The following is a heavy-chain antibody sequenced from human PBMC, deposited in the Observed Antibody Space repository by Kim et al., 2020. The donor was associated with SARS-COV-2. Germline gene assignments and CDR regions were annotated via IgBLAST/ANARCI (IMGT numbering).Heavy chain of an antibody. CDR3: TTDARVLRLVYW. V-gene: IGHV3-15*01. CDR2: INCKSGSNKT. CDR1: GFTFSSSC. Sequence: GGSLILSCAASGFTFSSSCMSWVRQAPGKGLEWVGRINCKSGSNKTAYSATGKGRITISRENNKHTLHLQRNSVETEDTYVYWCTTDARVLRLVYW. D-gene: IGHD3-3*01. J-gene: IGHJ2*01.